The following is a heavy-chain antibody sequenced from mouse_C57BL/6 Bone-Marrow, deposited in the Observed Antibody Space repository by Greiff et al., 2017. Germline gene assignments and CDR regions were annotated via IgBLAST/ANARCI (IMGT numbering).Heavy chain of an antibody. CDR2: IDPDNGDT. Sequence: EVQLQQSGAELVRPGASVKLSCTASGFNIKDDYMHWVKQRPEQGLEWIGWIDPDNGDTEYASKFQGQATITADNSSNTAYLHLSSLTSEDTAVYYCLYRYFFAYWGQGTMLTVSA. D-gene: IGHD2-14*01. J-gene: IGHJ3*01. V-gene: IGHV14-4*01. CDR3: LYRYFFAY. CDR1: GFNIKDDY.